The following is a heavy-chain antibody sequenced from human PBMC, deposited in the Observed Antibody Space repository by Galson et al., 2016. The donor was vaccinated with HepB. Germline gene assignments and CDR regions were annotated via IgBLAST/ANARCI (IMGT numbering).Heavy chain of an antibody. J-gene: IGHJ2*01. CDR3: ARYMGPDWYFDL. D-gene: IGHD3-16*01. Sequence: PALVKPTQTLTLTCTFSGFSLTNNAVGVGWLRQPPGKALEWLALVYWNDDKRYSSSLKTRHTITKDTSKNQVVLTMTNMDPVDTATYYCARYMGPDWYFDLWGRGTLVSVSS. V-gene: IGHV2-5*01. CDR1: GFSLTNNAVG. CDR2: VYWNDDK.